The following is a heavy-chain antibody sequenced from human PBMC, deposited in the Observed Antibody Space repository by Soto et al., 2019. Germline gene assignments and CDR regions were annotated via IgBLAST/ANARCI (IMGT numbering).Heavy chain of an antibody. CDR2: IIPIFGTA. V-gene: IGHV1-69*13. Sequence: SVKVSCTASGGTFNSYAISWLRQAPGQGLEWMGGIIPIFGTANYAQKFEGRVTITADESTSTAYMELSSLRSEDTAVYFCARDSGSYTPYYHYGMDVWGQGTTVTVSS. CDR3: ARDSGSYTPYYHYGMDV. J-gene: IGHJ6*02. D-gene: IGHD1-26*01. CDR1: GGTFNSYA.